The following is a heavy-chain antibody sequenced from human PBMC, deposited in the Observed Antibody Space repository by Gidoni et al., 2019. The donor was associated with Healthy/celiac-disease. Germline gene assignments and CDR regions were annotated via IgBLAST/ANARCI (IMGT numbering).Heavy chain of an antibody. J-gene: IGHJ6*02. Sequence: QVQLVESGGGVVQPWRSLRLSCAASGFTFSSSGMHWVRQAPGKGLEWVAVIRYDGSNKDYADAVKGRFTISRDNSKNTLYLQMNSLRAEDTAVYYCAREAAAETYYYYGMDVWGQGTTVTVSS. V-gene: IGHV3-33*01. CDR2: IRYDGSNK. D-gene: IGHD6-13*01. CDR3: AREAAAETYYYYGMDV. CDR1: GFTFSSSG.